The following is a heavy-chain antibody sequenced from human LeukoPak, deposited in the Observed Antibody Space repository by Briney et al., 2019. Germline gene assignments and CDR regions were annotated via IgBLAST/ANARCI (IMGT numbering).Heavy chain of an antibody. D-gene: IGHD5-18*01. J-gene: IGHJ3*02. V-gene: IGHV3-30-3*01. CDR2: ISYDGSNK. CDR1: GFTFSSYA. Sequence: PGRSLRLSCAASGFTFSSYAMHWVRQAPGKGLEWVAVISYDGSNKYYADSVKGRFTISRDNSKNTLYLQMNSPRAEDTAVYYCARDPTWIQLSLDIWGQGTMVTVSS. CDR3: ARDPTWIQLSLDI.